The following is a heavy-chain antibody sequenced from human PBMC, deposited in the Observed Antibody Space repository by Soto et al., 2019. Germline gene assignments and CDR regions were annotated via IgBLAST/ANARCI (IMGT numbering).Heavy chain of an antibody. Sequence: PGGSLRLSCAASGFMLSAYAMLWVRQAPGKGLEWVSAISGSGGSTYYADSVKGRFTISRDNSKNTLYLQMNSLSAEDTAVYYCAKLGPDIWYFDYWGQGTLVTVSS. V-gene: IGHV3-23*01. CDR3: AKLGPDIWYFDY. CDR1: GFMLSAYA. CDR2: ISGSGGST. J-gene: IGHJ4*02. D-gene: IGHD3-9*01.